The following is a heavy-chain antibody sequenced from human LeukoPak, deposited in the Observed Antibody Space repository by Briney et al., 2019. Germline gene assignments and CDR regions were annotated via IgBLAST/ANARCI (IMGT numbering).Heavy chain of an antibody. CDR2: ISSSSSYI. V-gene: IGHV3-21*01. Sequence: GGSLRRSCAASGFTFSSYRMKWVRQAPGKGLEWVSSISSSSSYIYYADSEKGRFTISRDNAKNSLYLQMNSLRAEDPAVYYCARDPPGIVGAAGGQGTMVTASS. CDR3: ARDPPGIVGAA. J-gene: IGHJ3*01. D-gene: IGHD1-26*01. CDR1: GFTFSSYR.